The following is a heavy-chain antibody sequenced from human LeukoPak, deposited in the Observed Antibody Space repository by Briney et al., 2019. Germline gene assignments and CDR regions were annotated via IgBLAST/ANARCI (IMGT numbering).Heavy chain of an antibody. Sequence: GGSLRLSCTASGFTFGDYAMSWFRQAPGKGLEGVGFIRSKAYGGTTEYAASVKGRFTISRDDSKSIAYLQMNSLKTEDTAVYXXTRVLXFLEWLLXPYYXXGXXVWGQG. D-gene: IGHD3-3*01. J-gene: IGHJ6*02. CDR2: IRSKAYGGTT. CDR1: GFTFGDYA. CDR3: TRVLXFLEWLLXPYYXXGXXV. V-gene: IGHV3-49*03.